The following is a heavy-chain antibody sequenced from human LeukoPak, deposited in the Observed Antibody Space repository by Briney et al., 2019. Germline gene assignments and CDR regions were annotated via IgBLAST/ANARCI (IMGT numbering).Heavy chain of an antibody. CDR1: GFTFSSYE. D-gene: IGHD1-26*01. CDR2: ISSIGSTI. CDR3: ASSYSGDYFDY. J-gene: IGHJ4*02. V-gene: IGHV3-48*03. Sequence: PGGSLRLSCAASGFTFSSYEMNWVRQAPGTRLEWVSYISSIGSTIYYADSVKGRFTISRDNAKNSLYLQMNSLRAEDTAVYYCASSYSGDYFDYWGQGTLVTVSS.